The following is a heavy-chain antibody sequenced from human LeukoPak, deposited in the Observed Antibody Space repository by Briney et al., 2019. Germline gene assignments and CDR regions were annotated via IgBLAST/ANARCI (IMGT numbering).Heavy chain of an antibody. D-gene: IGHD6-25*01. V-gene: IGHV4-59*01. CDR2: IYCSGST. Sequence: SETLSLTCIVSGGSISSYYWSWIRQPPGKGLEWIGYIYCSGSTNYNPSLKSRVTISVVTSKNQFSLKLSSVTAADTAVYYCARARYSSAPFDYWGRGTLITVSS. J-gene: IGHJ4*02. CDR3: ARARYSSAPFDY. CDR1: GGSISSYY.